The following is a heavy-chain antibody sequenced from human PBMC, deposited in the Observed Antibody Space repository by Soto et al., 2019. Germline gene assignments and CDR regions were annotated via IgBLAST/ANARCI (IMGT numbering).Heavy chain of an antibody. Sequence: XGSLILSCGASGFTFSSYSRNWVRPAPGKGLEWVSYISSSSSTIYYADSVKGRFTISRDNAKNSLYLQMNSLRDEDTAVYYCASHGPSIAVAGLHDAFDIWGQGTMVTVSS. CDR2: ISSSSSTI. D-gene: IGHD6-19*01. J-gene: IGHJ3*02. CDR1: GFTFSSYS. V-gene: IGHV3-48*02. CDR3: ASHGPSIAVAGLHDAFDI.